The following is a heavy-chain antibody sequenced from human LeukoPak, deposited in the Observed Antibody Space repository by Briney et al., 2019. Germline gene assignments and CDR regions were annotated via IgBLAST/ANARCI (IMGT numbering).Heavy chain of an antibody. V-gene: IGHV3-48*03. Sequence: PGGSLRLSCAASGFTFSSYEMNWVRQAPGKGLEWVSYISSSGRTISYADSVKGRFTISRDNAKNSLYLQMNSLRAEDTAVYYCARVGIALAGQPWTAYYFDYWGQGTLVTVSS. CDR2: ISSSGRTI. D-gene: IGHD6-19*01. CDR1: GFTFSSYE. J-gene: IGHJ4*02. CDR3: ARVGIALAGQPWTAYYFDY.